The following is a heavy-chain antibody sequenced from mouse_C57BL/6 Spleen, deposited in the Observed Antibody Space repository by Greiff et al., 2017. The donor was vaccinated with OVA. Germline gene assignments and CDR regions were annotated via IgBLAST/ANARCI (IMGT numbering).Heavy chain of an antibody. V-gene: IGHV1-22*01. CDR1: GYTFTDYN. CDR2: INPNNGGT. CDR3: AREDYDYGGFDY. D-gene: IGHD2-4*01. J-gene: IGHJ2*01. Sequence: VQLKESGPELVKPGASVKMSCKASGYTFTDYNMHWVKQSHGKSLEWIGYINPNNGGTSYNQKFKGKATLTVNKSSSTAYMELRSLTSEDSAVYYCAREDYDYGGFDYWGQGTTLTVSS.